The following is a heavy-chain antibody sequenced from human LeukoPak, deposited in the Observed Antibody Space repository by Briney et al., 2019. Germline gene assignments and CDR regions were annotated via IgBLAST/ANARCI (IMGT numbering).Heavy chain of an antibody. CDR3: ARGRYRNGWRAIDY. J-gene: IGHJ4*02. V-gene: IGHV3-72*01. D-gene: IGHD6-19*01. CDR2: TRNKAMGYTT. CDR1: GLTFSDYY. Sequence: GGSLRLFCVASGLTFSDYYMAWVRQAPGKGLEWVGRTRNKAMGYTTEYAASVKDRFTISRDDSKNSLYLHMNSLETEDTAVYYCARGRYRNGWRAIDYWGQGTLVTVSS.